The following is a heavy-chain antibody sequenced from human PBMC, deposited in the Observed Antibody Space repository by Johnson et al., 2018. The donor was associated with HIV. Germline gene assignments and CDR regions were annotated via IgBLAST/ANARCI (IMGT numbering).Heavy chain of an antibody. CDR3: ARDRGNYYDSSGYYGLGAFDI. CDR1: TFSSYA. J-gene: IGHJ3*02. Sequence: TFSSYAMSWVRQAPGKGLEWVSAISGSGGSTYYADSVKGRFTISRDNAKISLYLQMNSLRAEDTAVYHCARDRGNYYDSSGYYGLGAFDIWGQGTMVTVSS. CDR2: ISGSGGST. D-gene: IGHD3-22*01. V-gene: IGHV3-23*01.